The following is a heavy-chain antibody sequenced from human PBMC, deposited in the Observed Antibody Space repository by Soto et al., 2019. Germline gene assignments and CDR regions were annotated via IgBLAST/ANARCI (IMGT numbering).Heavy chain of an antibody. CDR2: ISGGGDTT. CDR1: GFTFNTYA. J-gene: IGHJ4*02. D-gene: IGHD3-10*01. V-gene: IGHV3-23*01. Sequence: EVQLLESGGGLVQPGGSLRLSCEASGFTFNTYAMTWVRQAPGKGLEWVSAISGGGDTTSYADSVKGRFTVSRDGSKNTLYLQMSSLRAEDTALYYCAKGRGGSGSLTPRVDFWGQGTLVTVSS. CDR3: AKGRGGSGSLTPRVDF.